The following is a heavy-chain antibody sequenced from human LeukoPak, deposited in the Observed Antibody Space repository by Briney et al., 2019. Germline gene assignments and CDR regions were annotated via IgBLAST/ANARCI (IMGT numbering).Heavy chain of an antibody. J-gene: IGHJ4*02. Sequence: GGSLRLSCAASGFTFSSYPMHWVRQAPGRRLEYVSAISSDGGTTYYVNSVKARFTISRDNSKNTLYLQMGSLRPEDTAVYYCARKVAYSSSWYEYYFDYWGQGTLVTVSS. D-gene: IGHD6-13*01. CDR1: GFTFSSYP. CDR2: ISSDGGTT. CDR3: ARKVAYSSSWYEYYFDY. V-gene: IGHV3-64*01.